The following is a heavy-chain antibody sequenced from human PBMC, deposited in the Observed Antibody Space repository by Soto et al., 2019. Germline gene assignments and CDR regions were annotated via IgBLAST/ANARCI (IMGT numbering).Heavy chain of an antibody. V-gene: IGHV1-69*12. CDR3: AREGLGEWELPHFDYGMDV. CDR1: GGTFSSYA. Sequence: QVQLVQSGAEVKKPGSSVKVSCKASGGTFSSYAISWVRQAPGQGLEWMGGIIPIFGTANYAQKFQGRVTITADESTSTAYIELSSLRSEDTDVYYCAREGLGEWELPHFDYGMDVWGQGTTVTVSS. J-gene: IGHJ6*02. CDR2: IIPIFGTA. D-gene: IGHD1-26*01.